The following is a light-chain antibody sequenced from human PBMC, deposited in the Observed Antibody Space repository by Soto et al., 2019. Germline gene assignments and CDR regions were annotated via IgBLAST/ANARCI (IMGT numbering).Light chain of an antibody. V-gene: IGLV2-23*02. Sequence: QFVLTQPASVSGPPGQAITISCTGTNSDIGSYDLVSWYQQHPGKAPKLMIYEVSKRPSGLSNRFSGSKSGNTASLTISGLQAEDGADYYCCSYAGTSALVFGGGTKVTVL. J-gene: IGLJ2*01. CDR2: EVS. CDR3: CSYAGTSALV. CDR1: NSDIGSYDL.